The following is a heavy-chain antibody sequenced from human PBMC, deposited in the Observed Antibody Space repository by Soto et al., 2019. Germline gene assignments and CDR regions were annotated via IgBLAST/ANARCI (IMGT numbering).Heavy chain of an antibody. D-gene: IGHD2-15*01. Sequence: PSETLSLTCAVYGGSFSGYYWSWIRQPPGKGLEWIGEINHSGSTNYNPSLKSRVTISVDTSKNQFSLKLSSVTAADTAVYYCARAKGNIRPFYYGMDVWGQGTTVTVSS. CDR3: ARAKGNIRPFYYGMDV. CDR1: GGSFSGYY. V-gene: IGHV4-34*01. J-gene: IGHJ6*02. CDR2: INHSGST.